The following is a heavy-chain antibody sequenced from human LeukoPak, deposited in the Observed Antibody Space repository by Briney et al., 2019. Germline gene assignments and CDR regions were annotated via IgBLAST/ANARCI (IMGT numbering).Heavy chain of an antibody. CDR3: ARGRSESIGDY. D-gene: IGHD1-14*01. Sequence: ASVKLSCKASGYTFTDYYMHWVRQAPGQGLEWMGWINPDSGGTHYAPKFQGRVTMTRDTSISTAYMDVSSLTSDDTAVYYCARGRSESIGDYWGQGTLVTVSS. V-gene: IGHV1-2*02. CDR1: GYTFTDYY. CDR2: INPDSGGT. J-gene: IGHJ4*02.